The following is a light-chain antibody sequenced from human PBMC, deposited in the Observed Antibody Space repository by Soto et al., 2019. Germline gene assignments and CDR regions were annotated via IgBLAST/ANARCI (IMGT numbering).Light chain of an antibody. Sequence: QSALTQPASVSGSPGQSITISCTGTSSDVGGYNYVSWYQQHPGNSPKLMIYNVNDRPSGVSNRFSGSKSGNTASLTISGIQAADEADYYCSSYTTTGTWVFGGGTKLTVL. J-gene: IGLJ3*02. CDR3: SSYTTTGTWV. CDR2: NVN. V-gene: IGLV2-14*01. CDR1: SSDVGGYNY.